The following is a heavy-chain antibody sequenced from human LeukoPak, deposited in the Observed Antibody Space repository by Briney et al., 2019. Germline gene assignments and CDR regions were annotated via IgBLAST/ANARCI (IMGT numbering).Heavy chain of an antibody. V-gene: IGHV3-21*01. Sequence: GGSLRLSCAASGFTFSSYSMNWVRQAPGKGLEWVSSISSSSSYIYYADSVKGRFTISRDNAKNSLYLQMNSLRAEDTAVYYCARGVGAITLSWFDPWGQGTLVTVSS. J-gene: IGHJ5*02. CDR1: GFTFSSYS. CDR3: ARGVGAITLSWFDP. CDR2: ISSSSSYI. D-gene: IGHD1-26*01.